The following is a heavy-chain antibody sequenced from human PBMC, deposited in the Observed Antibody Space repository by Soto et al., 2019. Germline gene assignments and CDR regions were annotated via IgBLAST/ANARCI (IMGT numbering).Heavy chain of an antibody. CDR2: IYYSGST. CDR3: ARESGGYDSSTRYGLDV. D-gene: IGHD6-25*01. Sequence: KPSETLSLTCSVSGGSISSVGHYWTWIRQQPGKGLEWIGYIYYSGSTDYNPPLKSRVTISVDRSKNQFSLNLSSVTAADTAIYYCARESGGYDSSTRYGLDVWGQGTTVTVSS. V-gene: IGHV4-31*03. CDR1: GGSISSVGHY. J-gene: IGHJ6*02.